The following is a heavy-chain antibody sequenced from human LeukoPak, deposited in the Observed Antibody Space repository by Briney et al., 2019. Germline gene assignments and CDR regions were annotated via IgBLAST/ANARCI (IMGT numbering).Heavy chain of an antibody. J-gene: IGHJ4*02. D-gene: IGHD2-15*01. CDR1: GFTFSSYS. CDR3: ARDFPHCSGGSCYSGWFGY. V-gene: IGHV3-48*01. CDR2: ISSSSSTI. Sequence: GGSLRLSCAASGFTFSSYSMNWVRQAPGKGLEWVSYISSSSSTIYYADSVKGRFTISRDNAKNSLHLQMNSLRAEDTAVYYCARDFPHCSGGSCYSGWFGYWGQGTLVTVSS.